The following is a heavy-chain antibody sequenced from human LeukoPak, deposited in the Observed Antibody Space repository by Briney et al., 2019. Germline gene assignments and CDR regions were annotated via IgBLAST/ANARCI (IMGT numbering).Heavy chain of an antibody. D-gene: IGHD6-19*01. CDR3: ARTFGSGRAYFDY. V-gene: IGHV4-59*01. J-gene: IGHJ4*02. Sequence: SETLSLTCTVSGGSISSYYWNWIRMPPGKGLEWIGNIFSTGSTNYNPSLNSRVTISVDTPKNQLSLKLTSVTAADTALYFCARTFGSGRAYFDYWGQGILVTVSS. CDR2: IFSTGST. CDR1: GGSISSYY.